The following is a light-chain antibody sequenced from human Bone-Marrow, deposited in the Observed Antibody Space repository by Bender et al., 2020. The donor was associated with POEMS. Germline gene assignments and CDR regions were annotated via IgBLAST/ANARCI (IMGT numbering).Light chain of an antibody. CDR1: SSNIGTNP. CDR3: AAWEDSLNGWV. Sequence: QSVLTQPPSASGTPGQRVTISFSGSSSNIGTNPVNWYQQLPGTAPKLLIYINNQRPSGVPDRFSGSKSGTSASLAISGLRSEDEADYYCAAWEDSLNGWVFGGGTKLTVL. J-gene: IGLJ3*02. V-gene: IGLV1-44*01. CDR2: INN.